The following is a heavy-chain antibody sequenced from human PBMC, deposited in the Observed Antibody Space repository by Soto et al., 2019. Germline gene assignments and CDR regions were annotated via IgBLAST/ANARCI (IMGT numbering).Heavy chain of an antibody. CDR3: ARVMVARYNWNLLDYYYYGMDV. J-gene: IGHJ6*02. D-gene: IGHD1-7*01. Sequence: SEPLSLPCTVSGGSISSYYWSWIRQPPGKGLEWIGYIYYSGSTNYNPSLKSRVPISVDTSKNQFSLKLSSVTAADTAVYYCARVMVARYNWNLLDYYYYGMDVWGQGTTVTVSS. CDR1: GGSISSYY. V-gene: IGHV4-59*01. CDR2: IYYSGST.